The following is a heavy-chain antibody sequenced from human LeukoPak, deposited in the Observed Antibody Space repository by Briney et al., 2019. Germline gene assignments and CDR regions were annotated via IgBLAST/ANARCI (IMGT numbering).Heavy chain of an antibody. CDR2: IKQDGSEK. CDR3: QKTGNSDIWTEVWSDP. CDR1: GFTFSSYW. D-gene: IGHD3-9*01. Sequence: GGSLRLSCAASGFTFSSYWMSWVRQAPGKGLEWVANIKQDGSEKYYVDSVKGRFTISRDNAKNSLYLQMNSLRAEDTALYYLQKTGNSDIWTEVWSDPWGQETLVTVSS. J-gene: IGHJ5*02. V-gene: IGHV3-7*03.